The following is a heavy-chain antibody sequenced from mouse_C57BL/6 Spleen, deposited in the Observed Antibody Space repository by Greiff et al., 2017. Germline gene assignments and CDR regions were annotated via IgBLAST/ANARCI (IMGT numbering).Heavy chain of an antibody. Sequence: LVESGAELVRPGTSVKVSCKASGYAFTNYLIEWVKQRPGQGLEWIGVINPGSGGTNYNEKFKGKATLTADKSSSTAYMQLSSLTSEDSAVYFCARDGSSGYLYYAMDYWGQGTSVTVSS. D-gene: IGHD3-2*02. J-gene: IGHJ4*01. CDR3: ARDGSSGYLYYAMDY. V-gene: IGHV1-54*01. CDR1: GYAFTNYL. CDR2: INPGSGGT.